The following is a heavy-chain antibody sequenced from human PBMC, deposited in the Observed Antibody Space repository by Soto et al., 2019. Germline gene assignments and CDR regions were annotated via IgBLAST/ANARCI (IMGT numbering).Heavy chain of an antibody. D-gene: IGHD6-19*01. CDR1: GGTFSTSG. Sequence: QVHLVQSGAEVKKPGSSVKVSYKASGGTFSTSGISWVRQSPGQGLEWVGLFVPLLGTPTYAQRFQGRVTITADESTSTAYMELSSLRSEDTAVYYCAREFSSGWAGYWGQGTLVAVSS. J-gene: IGHJ4*02. CDR2: FVPLLGTP. V-gene: IGHV1-69*01. CDR3: AREFSSGWAGY.